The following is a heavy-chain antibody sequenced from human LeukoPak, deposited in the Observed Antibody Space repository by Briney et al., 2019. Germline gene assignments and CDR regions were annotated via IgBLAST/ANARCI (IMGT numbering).Heavy chain of an antibody. CDR1: GFTFSSFA. CDR2: TYAGGDT. D-gene: IGHD3-22*01. CDR3: ARDSSPALYYYDSSGYSFDY. V-gene: IGHV3-66*01. J-gene: IGHJ4*02. Sequence: GGSLRLSCAASGFTFSSFAINWVRQAPGKGLEWVSVTYAGGDTHYADSVKGRFTISRDNSKNTLYLQMNSLGAEDTAVYYCARDSSPALYYYDSSGYSFDYWGQGTLVTVSS.